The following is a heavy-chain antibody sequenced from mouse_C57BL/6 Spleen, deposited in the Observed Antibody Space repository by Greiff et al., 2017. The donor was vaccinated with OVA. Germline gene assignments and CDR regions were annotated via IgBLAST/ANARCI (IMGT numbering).Heavy chain of an antibody. D-gene: IGHD3-2*02. CDR3: AIPDSSGPLFAY. J-gene: IGHJ3*01. Sequence: QSCQASGYTFTSYWMHWVTQRPGRGLEWIGRIDPNSGGTKYNEKFKSKATLTVDKPSSTAYMQLSSLTSEDSAVYYCAIPDSSGPLFAYWGQGTLVTVSA. CDR2: IDPNSGGT. V-gene: IGHV1-72*01. CDR1: GYTFTSYW.